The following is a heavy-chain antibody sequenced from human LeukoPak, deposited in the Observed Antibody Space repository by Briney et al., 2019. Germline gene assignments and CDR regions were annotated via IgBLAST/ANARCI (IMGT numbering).Heavy chain of an antibody. D-gene: IGHD5-24*01. CDR3: AGRLWRRDGYNLSAFDI. CDR2: IYYSGST. Sequence: PSETLSLTCTVSGGSISSSGYYWGWIRQPPGKGLEWVGSIYYSGSTNYNPSLKSRVTISVDTSKNQFSLKLSSVTAADTAVYYCAGRLWRRDGYNLSAFDIWGQGTMVTVSS. V-gene: IGHV4-39*07. J-gene: IGHJ3*02. CDR1: GGSISSSGYY.